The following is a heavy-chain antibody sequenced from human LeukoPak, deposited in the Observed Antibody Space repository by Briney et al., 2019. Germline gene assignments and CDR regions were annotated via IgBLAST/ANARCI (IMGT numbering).Heavy chain of an antibody. Sequence: GGLRRFSCAASGFTFSSYWMSWVRKAPGKGLDWGANRKQDRSENHSVDSLNPRFTVYRDNAENSLYLKMNSLRTEDKAVYYCARGSSGYWVDAFDIWGQGTMVTVSS. CDR3: ARGSSGYWVDAFDI. D-gene: IGHD3-22*01. CDR2: RKQDRSEN. J-gene: IGHJ3*02. V-gene: IGHV3-7*05. CDR1: GFTFSSYW.